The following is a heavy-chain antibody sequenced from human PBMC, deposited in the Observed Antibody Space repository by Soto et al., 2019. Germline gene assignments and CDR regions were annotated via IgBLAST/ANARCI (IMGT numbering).Heavy chain of an antibody. CDR2: ISYDGSNK. CDR3: ARARYDFWSGVGR. V-gene: IGHV3-30-3*01. Sequence: GGSLRLSCAASGFTFSSYAMHWVRQAPGKGLEWVAVISYDGSNKYYADSVKGRFTISRDNSKNTLYLQMNSLRAEDTAVYYCARARYDFWSGVGRWGQGTLVTVSS. CDR1: GFTFSSYA. D-gene: IGHD3-3*01. J-gene: IGHJ4*02.